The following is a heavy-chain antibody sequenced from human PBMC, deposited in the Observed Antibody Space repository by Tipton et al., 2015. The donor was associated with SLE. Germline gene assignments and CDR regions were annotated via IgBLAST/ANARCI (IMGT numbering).Heavy chain of an antibody. Sequence: TLSLTCHVSGASISNSSWHWNWIRQTPGKGLEWLGSVYHTGSAFYNPSLKSRLSISVDTSMNQFSLKLSSVTAADTAVYYCARAELGSDAFDIWGQGTMVTVSS. J-gene: IGHJ3*02. CDR2: VYHTGSA. CDR1: GASISNSSWH. V-gene: IGHV4-39*07. CDR3: ARAELGSDAFDI. D-gene: IGHD7-27*01.